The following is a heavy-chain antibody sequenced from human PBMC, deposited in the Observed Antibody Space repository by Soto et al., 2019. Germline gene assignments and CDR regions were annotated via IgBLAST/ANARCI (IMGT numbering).Heavy chain of an antibody. CDR2: IYPADSDT. CDR3: ARRHMPSSSYYFYSYMDV. Sequence: EVQLVQSAAEVKKPGESLKISCQGSGYSFTSYWIGWVRQMPGKGLEWMGIIYPADSDTRYSPSFQGQVTISADVSISTVYLQWTSLKASDTAVYYCARRHMPSSSYYFYSYMDVWGKGTTVTVSS. J-gene: IGHJ6*03. D-gene: IGHD2-2*01. V-gene: IGHV5-51*03. CDR1: GYSFTSYW.